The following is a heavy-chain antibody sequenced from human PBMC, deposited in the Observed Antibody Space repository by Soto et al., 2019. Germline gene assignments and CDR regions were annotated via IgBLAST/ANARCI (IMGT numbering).Heavy chain of an antibody. V-gene: IGHV3-74*01. Sequence: EVQLVESGGGLVQPGGSLRLSCAAYGFTLSNYWMHWVRQGPGKGLVWVSRSNSDGTSTSYADSVTGRFTISRDNAKNTLYLQMNSLRAEDTAVYYCARGPPGNSNNGYVGDYWGQGTLVTVSS. J-gene: IGHJ4*02. CDR3: ARGPPGNSNNGYVGDY. CDR1: GFTLSNYW. D-gene: IGHD4-4*01. CDR2: SNSDGTST.